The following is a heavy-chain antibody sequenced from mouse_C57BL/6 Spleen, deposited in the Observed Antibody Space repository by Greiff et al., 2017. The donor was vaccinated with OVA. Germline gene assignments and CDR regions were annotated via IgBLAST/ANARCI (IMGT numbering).Heavy chain of an antibody. V-gene: IGHV5-15*01. D-gene: IGHD2-1*01. CDR3: ARQGNYGYFDV. Sequence: DVQLVESGGGLVQPGGSLKLSCAASGFTFSDYGMAWVRQAPRKGPEWVAFISNLAYSIYYADTVTGRFTISRENAKNTLYLEMSSLRSEDTAMYYCARQGNYGYFDVWGTGTTVTVSS. J-gene: IGHJ1*03. CDR2: ISNLAYSI. CDR1: GFTFSDYG.